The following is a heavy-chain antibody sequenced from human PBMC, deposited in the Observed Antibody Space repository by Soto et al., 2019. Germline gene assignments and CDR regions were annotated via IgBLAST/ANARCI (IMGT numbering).Heavy chain of an antibody. D-gene: IGHD1-1*01. V-gene: IGHV2-5*02. CDR1: GFSLSTSGVG. Sequence: QITVKESGPKLVKPSQTLTLTCAFSGFSLSTSGVGVGWVRQPPGKAPEWLALIYWDDDKRYRPSLKSRLSINKATSKDQVVSTMTNMDPVDTATYSCVHQDWNNNNSYFELWGRGTLVTVSS. CDR3: VHQDWNNNNSYFEL. CDR2: IYWDDDK. J-gene: IGHJ2*01.